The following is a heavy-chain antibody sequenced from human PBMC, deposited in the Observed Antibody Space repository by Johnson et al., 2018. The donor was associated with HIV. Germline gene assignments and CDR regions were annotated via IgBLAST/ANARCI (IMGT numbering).Heavy chain of an antibody. CDR2: ISVDGGTT. J-gene: IGHJ3*01. CDR1: GFTFSNYA. Sequence: VQLVESGGGVVRPGGSLRLSCVASGFTFSNYAMHWVRQAPGKGLEYVSAISVDGGTTYYANSVKGRFTSSRDNSKNTLYLQMGSLRPDDMALYYCSSRSATLWGQGTMVTVSS. CDR3: SSRSATL. V-gene: IGHV3-64*01.